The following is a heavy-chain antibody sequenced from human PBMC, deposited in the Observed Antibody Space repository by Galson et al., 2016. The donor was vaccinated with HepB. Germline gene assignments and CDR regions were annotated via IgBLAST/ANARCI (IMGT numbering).Heavy chain of an antibody. J-gene: IGHJ4*02. V-gene: IGHV3-7*04. CDR1: GFTFNNYW. CDR2: IKRDGTEK. CDR3: ARGSYYGSGSYGIYFDY. D-gene: IGHD3-10*01. Sequence: SLRLSCAASGFTFNNYWMSWVRQAPGKGLEWVANIKRDGTEKYYLDSVEGRFTVSRDNAKNSLSLRMDSLRAEDTAVYYCARGSYYGSGSYGIYFDYWGQGTLVTVSS.